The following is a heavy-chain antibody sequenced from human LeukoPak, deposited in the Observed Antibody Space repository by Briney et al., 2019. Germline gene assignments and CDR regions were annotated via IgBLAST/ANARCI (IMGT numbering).Heavy chain of an antibody. CDR2: IISSSSYI. J-gene: IGHJ4*02. CDR3: ASQLHSRVLIIDY. D-gene: IGHD3-10*01. V-gene: IGHV3-21*01. Sequence: HPGGSLRLSCAASGFTFSSYWMHWVRQAPGKGLEWVSSIISSSSYIYYADSVKGRFTISRDNAKNSLYLQMNSLRAEDTAVYYCASQLHSRVLIIDYWGQGTLVTVSS. CDR1: GFTFSSYW.